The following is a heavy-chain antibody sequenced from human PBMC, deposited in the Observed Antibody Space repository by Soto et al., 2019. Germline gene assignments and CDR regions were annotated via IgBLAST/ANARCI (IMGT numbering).Heavy chain of an antibody. V-gene: IGHV1-69*06. CDR3: ARRVIGYDWTFDY. Sequence: SVKVSCDAAGGPSSSYAMIWGRQAPGQGLEWMGGIIPIFGTANYAQKFQGRVTITADKSTSTAYMELSSLRSEDTAVYYCARRVIGYDWTFDYWRQGTLVTVSS. CDR1: GGPSSSYA. J-gene: IGHJ4*02. D-gene: IGHD5-12*01. CDR2: IIPIFGTA.